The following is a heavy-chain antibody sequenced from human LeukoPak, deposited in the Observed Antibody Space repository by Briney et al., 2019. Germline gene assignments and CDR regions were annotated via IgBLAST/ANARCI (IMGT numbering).Heavy chain of an antibody. D-gene: IGHD4-17*01. CDR3: ARVMSDYGDYVSFDY. Sequence: GRSLRLSCAASGFTVSSNYLSWVRQAPGKGLEWVSVIYSGGSTYYTDSVKGRFTISRDNFKNTVHLQMNSLRAEDTAVYYCARVMSDYGDYVSFDYWGQGTLVTVS. CDR2: IYSGGST. V-gene: IGHV3-66*01. J-gene: IGHJ4*02. CDR1: GFTVSSNY.